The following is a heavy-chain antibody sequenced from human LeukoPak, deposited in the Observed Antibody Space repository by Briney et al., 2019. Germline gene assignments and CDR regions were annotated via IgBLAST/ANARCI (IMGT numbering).Heavy chain of an antibody. CDR1: GFTLSGHW. Sequence: GGSLRLSCAASGFTLSGHWMTWVRQAPGKGLEWVANINQDGSAKYYVDSVKGRFTISRDNAKNSMYLQMNSLRAEDTAVYYCARWDIRGTAHQLDYWGQGTLVTVSS. V-gene: IGHV3-7*01. CDR2: INQDGSAK. J-gene: IGHJ4*02. CDR3: ARWDIRGTAHQLDY. D-gene: IGHD1-7*01.